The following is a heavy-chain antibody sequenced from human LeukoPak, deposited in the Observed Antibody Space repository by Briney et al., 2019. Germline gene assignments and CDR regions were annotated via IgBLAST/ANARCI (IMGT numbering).Heavy chain of an antibody. CDR1: GGSISSYY. CDR3: ARDQIVVVPAASYYYYYGMDV. V-gene: IGHV4-59*01. Sequence: PSGTLSLTCTVSGGSISSYYWSWIRQPPGKGLEWIGYIYYSGSTNYNPSLKSRVTISVDTSKSQFSLKLSSVTAADTAVYYCARDQIVVVPAASYYYYYGMDVWGQGTTVTVSS. J-gene: IGHJ6*02. D-gene: IGHD2-2*01. CDR2: IYYSGST.